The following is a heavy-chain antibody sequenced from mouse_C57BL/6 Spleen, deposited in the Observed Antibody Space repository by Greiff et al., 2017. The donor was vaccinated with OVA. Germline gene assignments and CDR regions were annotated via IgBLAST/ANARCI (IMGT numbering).Heavy chain of an antibody. J-gene: IGHJ1*03. Sequence: DVQLQESGPGLVKPSQSLSLTCSVTGYSITSGYYWNWIRQFPGNKLEWMGYISYDGSNNYNPSLKNRISITRDTSKNQFFLKLNSVTTEDTATYYCASPYGSSSRWYFDVWGTGTTVTVSS. CDR3: ASPYGSSSRWYFDV. CDR2: ISYDGSN. D-gene: IGHD1-1*01. V-gene: IGHV3-6*01. CDR1: GYSITSGYY.